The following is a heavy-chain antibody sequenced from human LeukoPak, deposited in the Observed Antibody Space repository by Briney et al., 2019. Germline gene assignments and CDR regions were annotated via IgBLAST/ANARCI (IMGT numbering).Heavy chain of an antibody. J-gene: IGHJ3*02. CDR1: GYSFTSYW. V-gene: IGHV5-51*01. CDR2: IYPGDSDT. D-gene: IGHD6-13*01. Sequence: GESLQISSRGSGYSFTSYWIVWVRQMPGKGLEWMGIIYPGDSDTRYSPSFEGQVTISADKSRSTAYLQWSRLKASDTAMYYCARPWCSCWYVFEAFHIWGQGTMVTVSS. CDR3: ARPWCSCWYVFEAFHI.